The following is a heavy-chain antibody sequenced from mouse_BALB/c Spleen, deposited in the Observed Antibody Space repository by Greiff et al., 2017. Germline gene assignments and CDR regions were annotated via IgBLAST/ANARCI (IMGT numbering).Heavy chain of an antibody. V-gene: IGHV14-4*02. CDR3: NAWGGNYDFAY. CDR1: GFNINDYY. CDR2: IDPENGDT. Sequence: VQLQQSGAELVRSGASVKLSCTASGFNINDYYMHWVKQRPEQGLEWIGWIDPENGDTEYAPKFQGKATMTADTSSNTAYLQLSSLTSEDTAVYYCNAWGGNYDFAYWGQGTLVTVSA. D-gene: IGHD2-1*01. J-gene: IGHJ3*01.